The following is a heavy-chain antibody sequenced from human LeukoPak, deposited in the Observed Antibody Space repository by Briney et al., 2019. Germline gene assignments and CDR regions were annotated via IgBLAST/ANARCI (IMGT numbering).Heavy chain of an antibody. V-gene: IGHV4-61*01. J-gene: IGHJ3*02. Sequence: SETLSLTCSVSGDSVRTDSHYWSWIRQPPGKGLEWIGNVFYSGRTAYNPSLKSRVTISVDMPKSQFSLQLSSVTAADTAVYYCVRETATYYYDSRGYYRQTEVFDIWGQGTPVIVSS. CDR2: VFYSGRT. CDR3: VRETATYYYDSRGYYRQTEVFDI. CDR1: GDSVRTDSHY. D-gene: IGHD3-22*01.